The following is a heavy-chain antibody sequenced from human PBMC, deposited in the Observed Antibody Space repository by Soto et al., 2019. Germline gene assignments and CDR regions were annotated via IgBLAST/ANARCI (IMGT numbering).Heavy chain of an antibody. CDR3: ARTYYYDSSGYYYSPDAFDI. V-gene: IGHV1-18*04. J-gene: IGHJ3*02. CDR1: GYTFTSYG. Sequence: QVQLVQSGAEVKKPGASVKVSCKASGYTFTSYGISWVRQAPGQGLEWMGWISAYNGNTNYAQKLQGRVTMTTDTSTSTAYMELRSLRSDDTAVYYCARTYYYDSSGYYYSPDAFDIWGQGTIVTVSS. CDR2: ISAYNGNT. D-gene: IGHD3-22*01.